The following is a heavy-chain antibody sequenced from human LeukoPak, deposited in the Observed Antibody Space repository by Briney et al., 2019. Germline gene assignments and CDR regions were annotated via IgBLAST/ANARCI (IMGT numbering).Heavy chain of an antibody. D-gene: IGHD3-10*01. V-gene: IGHV4-59*01. CDR2: IYYSGST. Sequence: SETLSLTCTVSGGSMNNLYWSWIRQPPGKGLEWIGYIYYSGSTDYNPSLKSRVTISIDTSKNQFSLKLSSVTAADTAVYYCARGGLVPSFDPWGQGTLVTVSS. CDR3: ARGGLVPSFDP. J-gene: IGHJ5*02. CDR1: GGSMNNLY.